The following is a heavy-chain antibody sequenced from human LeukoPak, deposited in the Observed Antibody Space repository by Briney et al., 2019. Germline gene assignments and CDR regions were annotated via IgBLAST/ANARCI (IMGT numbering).Heavy chain of an antibody. Sequence: PSQTLSPTCAISGDSVSSNSAAWNWIRQSPSRGLEWLGRTYYRSNWYNDYAVSVKSRITIYPDTSKNQFSLQLDSVAPADTAVYYCARGTGTFDYWGQGTLVTVSS. V-gene: IGHV6-1*01. CDR3: ARGTGTFDY. CDR2: TYYRSNWYN. J-gene: IGHJ4*02. D-gene: IGHD1-7*01. CDR1: GDSVSSNSAA.